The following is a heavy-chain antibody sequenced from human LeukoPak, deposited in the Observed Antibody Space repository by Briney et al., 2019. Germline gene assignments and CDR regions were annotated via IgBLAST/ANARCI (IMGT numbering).Heavy chain of an antibody. Sequence: SETLSLTCTVSGGSFSSYFWTWIRQPPGKGLEWIGYIYSTGSTNYNPSLNSRVTMSVDTSKNQFSLKLISVTAADTAVYYCARATEIVAMIGAFDIWGQGTMVTVSS. CDR3: ARATEIVAMIGAFDI. V-gene: IGHV4-59*01. J-gene: IGHJ3*02. CDR1: GGSFSSYF. CDR2: IYSTGST. D-gene: IGHD5-12*01.